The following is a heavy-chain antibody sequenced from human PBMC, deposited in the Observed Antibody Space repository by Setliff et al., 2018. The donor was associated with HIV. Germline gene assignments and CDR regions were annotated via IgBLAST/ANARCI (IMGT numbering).Heavy chain of an antibody. CDR1: EFSVSGHY. CDR3: ARDGNGAFDM. Sequence: GGSLRLSCAASEFSVSGHYMSWVRQAPGKGLEWVSVIYAGGTTYYADSVKGRFTISRDNAKNMLYLQINSLRAEDTAVYYCARDGNGAFDMWGQGTLVTVSS. J-gene: IGHJ3*02. CDR2: IYAGGTT. V-gene: IGHV3-53*01. D-gene: IGHD1-26*01.